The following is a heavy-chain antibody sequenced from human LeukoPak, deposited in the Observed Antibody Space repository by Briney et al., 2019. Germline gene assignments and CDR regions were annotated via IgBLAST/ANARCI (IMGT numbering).Heavy chain of an antibody. Sequence: SQTLSLTCTVSGGSISSGSYYWSWIRQPAGKGLEWIGRIYTSGSTNYNPSLKSRVTISVDTSKNQFSLKLSSVTAADTAVYYCARDPVLWFGELPYYFDYWGQGTLVTVSS. J-gene: IGHJ4*02. V-gene: IGHV4-61*02. CDR3: ARDPVLWFGELPYYFDY. D-gene: IGHD3-10*01. CDR2: IYTSGST. CDR1: GGSISSGSYY.